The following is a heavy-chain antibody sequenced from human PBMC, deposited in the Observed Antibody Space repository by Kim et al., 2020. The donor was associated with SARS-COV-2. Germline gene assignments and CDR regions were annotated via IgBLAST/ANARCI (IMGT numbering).Heavy chain of an antibody. D-gene: IGHD3-10*01. V-gene: IGHV1-69*13. CDR1: GGTFSSYA. J-gene: IGHJ6*02. Sequence: SVKVSCKASGGTFSSYAISWVRQAPGQGLEWMGGIIPIFGTANYAQKFQGRVTITADESTSTAYMELSSLRSEDTAVYYCARYRGLWFGEAPYYYGMDVWGQGTTVTVSS. CDR3: ARYRGLWFGEAPYYYGMDV. CDR2: IIPIFGTA.